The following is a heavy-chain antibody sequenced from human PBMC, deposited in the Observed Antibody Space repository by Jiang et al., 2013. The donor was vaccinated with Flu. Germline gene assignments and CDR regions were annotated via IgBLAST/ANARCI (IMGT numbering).Heavy chain of an antibody. CDR1: FTLGDFY. CDR2: ISRSGSSL. CDR3: AKKRIVGLHGALDY. J-gene: IGHJ4*02. Sequence: FTLGDFYMNWVRQAPGKGLEWVSYISRSGSSLFYADSVKGRFTISRDNSKNTLHLEMNSLRAEDSALYYCAKKRIVGLHGALDYWGQGTLVTVSS. D-gene: IGHD1-26*01. V-gene: IGHV3-11*01.